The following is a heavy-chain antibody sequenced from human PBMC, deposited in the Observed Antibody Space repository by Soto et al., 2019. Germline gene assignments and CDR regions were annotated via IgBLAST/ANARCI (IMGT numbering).Heavy chain of an antibody. CDR2: INPSGGST. V-gene: IGHV1-46*01. CDR1: VYTFTSYS. J-gene: IGHJ4*02. CDR3: ARGLIYDSSGYYFDY. D-gene: IGHD3-22*01. Sequence: ASVTVSCKASVYTFTSYSMHWVRQAPGQGLEWMGIINPSGGSTRYAQKFQGRVTMTRDTSTSTVYMELSSLKSEDTAVYYCARGLIYDSSGYYFDYWGQRTLVTVSS.